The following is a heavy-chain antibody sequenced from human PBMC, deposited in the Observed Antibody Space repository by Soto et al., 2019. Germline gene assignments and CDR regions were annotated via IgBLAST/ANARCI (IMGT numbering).Heavy chain of an antibody. CDR2: VYYTGHT. Sequence: QVQLQESGPGLVKPSESLSLTCSVSGGSIISYYWTWIRQPPGKGLEWIGYVYYTGHTRSNPSLESRFTASXXPXRXXFSLQLSSVTAADTAVYYCARGIQSGSSAGGGFDPWGRGILVTVSS. V-gene: IGHV4-59*01. J-gene: IGHJ5*02. D-gene: IGHD6-13*01. CDR1: GGSIISYY. CDR3: ARGIQSGSSAGGGFDP.